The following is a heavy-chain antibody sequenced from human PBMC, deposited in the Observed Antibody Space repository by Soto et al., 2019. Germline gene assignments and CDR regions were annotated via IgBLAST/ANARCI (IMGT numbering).Heavy chain of an antibody. CDR3: ARDMHAGFTHYFDP. CDR1: GWTPIASA. Sequence: SETQSLTGRFAGWTPIASAWSFIRQFPERGLEWIAYTSYTGITTYNPSLQSRVTTSMDTSKNQLSLKVTSMTAADTAVYYCARDMHAGFTHYFDPRGQGTLVIVSS. CDR2: TSYTGIT. V-gene: IGHV4-59*01. D-gene: IGHD1-26*01. J-gene: IGHJ5*02.